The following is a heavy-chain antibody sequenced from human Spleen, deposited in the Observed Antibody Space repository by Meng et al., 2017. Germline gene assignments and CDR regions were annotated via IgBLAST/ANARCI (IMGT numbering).Heavy chain of an antibody. CDR1: GFTFSSYA. J-gene: IGHJ6*02. CDR2: ISNDGSNK. D-gene: IGHD6-13*01. Sequence: GESLKISCAASGFTFSSYAMHWVRQAPGKGLEWVAVISNDGSNKYYADSVKGRFTISRDNSRNTLYLQMNSLRAEDTAVYYCARDAYYSSSWAGYYYYYCMDVWGQGTTVTVSS. V-gene: IGHV3-30*14. CDR3: ARDAYYSSSWAGYYYYYCMDV.